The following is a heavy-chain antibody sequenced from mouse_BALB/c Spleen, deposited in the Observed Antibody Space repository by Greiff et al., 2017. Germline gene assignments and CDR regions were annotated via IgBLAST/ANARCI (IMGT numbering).Heavy chain of an antibody. CDR2: INPYNGAT. CDR1: GYSFTGYY. J-gene: IGHJ2*01. D-gene: IGHD2-3*01. Sequence: EVQLQQSGPELVKPGASVKISCKASGYSFTGYYMHWVKQSHVKSLEWIGRINPYNGATSYNQNFKDKASLTVDKSSSTAYMELHSLTSEDSAVYYCARPTIYDGYYVYWGQGTTLTVSS. CDR3: ARPTIYDGYYVY. V-gene: IGHV1-26*01.